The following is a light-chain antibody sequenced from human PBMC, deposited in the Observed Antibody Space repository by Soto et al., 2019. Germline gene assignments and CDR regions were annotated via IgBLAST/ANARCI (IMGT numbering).Light chain of an antibody. V-gene: IGKV3-20*01. Sequence: VLTQSPDTLSLSPGERATLSCRASERVSSSYLAWYQQKFGQAPRLLLSATSKRAAGIPDRFSGSGSGTEFTLTINRVEPEDFGVYYCQQFGTSFPKTFGHGTKLEI. CDR2: ATS. CDR1: ERVSSSY. J-gene: IGKJ2*01. CDR3: QQFGTSFPKT.